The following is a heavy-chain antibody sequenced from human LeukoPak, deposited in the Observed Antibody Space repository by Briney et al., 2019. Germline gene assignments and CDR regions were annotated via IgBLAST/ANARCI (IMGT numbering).Heavy chain of an antibody. V-gene: IGHV4-59*01. D-gene: IGHD3-22*01. Sequence: SETLSLTCTVSGGSLSSYYWSWIRQPPRKGLEWVGYIYYSGCTNYNPPLKSRVTISVDTSKNQFSLKLSSVTAADTAVYYCARVGNYYDSSVYLDYWGQGTLVTVSS. CDR2: IYYSGCT. CDR3: ARVGNYYDSSVYLDY. J-gene: IGHJ4*02. CDR1: GGSLSSYY.